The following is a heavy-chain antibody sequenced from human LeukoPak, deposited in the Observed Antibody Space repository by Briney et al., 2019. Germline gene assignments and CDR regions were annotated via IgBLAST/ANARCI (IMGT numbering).Heavy chain of an antibody. CDR1: GFTVSSNY. CDR2: IYSGGST. Sequence: GGTLRLSCAASGFTVSSNYMSWVRQAPGKGLEWVSIIYSGGSTSYADSVKSRFTISRDNSKNMLYLQMNSLRAEDTAVYYCAREYEGYCSGGSCFRATYNWFDPWGQGTLVTVSS. D-gene: IGHD2-15*01. V-gene: IGHV3-53*05. CDR3: AREYEGYCSGGSCFRATYNWFDP. J-gene: IGHJ5*02.